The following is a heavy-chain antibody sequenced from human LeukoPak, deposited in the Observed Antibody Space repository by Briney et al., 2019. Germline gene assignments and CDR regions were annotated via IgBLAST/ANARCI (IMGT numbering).Heavy chain of an antibody. CDR3: ARGANYYYGSGSYYAY. D-gene: IGHD3-10*01. J-gene: IGHJ4*02. V-gene: IGHV4-34*01. Sequence: SETLSLTCAVYGGSFSGYYWSWIRQPPGKGLEWIGEINHSGSTNYNPSLKSRVTISVDTSKYQFSLKLSSVTAADTAVYYCARGANYYYGSGSYYAYWGQGTLVTVSS. CDR2: INHSGST. CDR1: GGSFSGYY.